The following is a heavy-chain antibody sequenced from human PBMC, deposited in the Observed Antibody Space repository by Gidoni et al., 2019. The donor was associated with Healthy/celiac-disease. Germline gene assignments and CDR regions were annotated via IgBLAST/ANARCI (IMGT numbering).Heavy chain of an antibody. CDR1: GGSFSGYY. CDR2: INHSGST. J-gene: IGHJ4*02. V-gene: IGHV4-34*01. CDR3: ARVSRNIVVVVAATCYFDY. D-gene: IGHD2-15*01. Sequence: QVQLQQWGAGLLKPSETLSLTCAVYGGSFSGYYWSWIRQPPGKGREWIGEINHSGSTNYNPSLKSRVTISVDTSKNQFSLKLSSVTAADTAVYYCARVSRNIVVVVAATCYFDYWGQGTLVTVSS.